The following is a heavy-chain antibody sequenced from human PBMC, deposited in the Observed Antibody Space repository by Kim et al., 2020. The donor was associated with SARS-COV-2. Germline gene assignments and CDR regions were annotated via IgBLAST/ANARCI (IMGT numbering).Heavy chain of an antibody. D-gene: IGHD2-2*01. CDR2: ISGSGGST. CDR3: ATDCSSTSCPYNWFDP. J-gene: IGHJ5*02. CDR1: GFTFSSYA. Sequence: GVSLRLSCAASGFTFSSYAMSWVRQAPGKGLEWVSAISGSGGSTYYADSVKGRFTISRDNSKNTLYLQMNSLRAEDTAVYYCATDCSSTSCPYNWFDPWGQGTLVTVSS. V-gene: IGHV3-23*01.